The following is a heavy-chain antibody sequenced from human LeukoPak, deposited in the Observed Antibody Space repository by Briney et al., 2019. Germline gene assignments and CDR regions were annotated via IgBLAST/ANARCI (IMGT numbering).Heavy chain of an antibody. Sequence: ASVKVSCKASGGSFSSCAISWVRQAPGQGLEWMGRIIPILGIANYAQKFQGRVTITADKSTSTAYMELSSLRSEDTAVYYCAREGSTVSSVVMLYNWFDSWGQGTLVTVSS. J-gene: IGHJ5*01. V-gene: IGHV1-69*04. CDR3: AREGSTVSSVVMLYNWFDS. CDR1: GGSFSSCA. CDR2: IIPILGIA. D-gene: IGHD3-22*01.